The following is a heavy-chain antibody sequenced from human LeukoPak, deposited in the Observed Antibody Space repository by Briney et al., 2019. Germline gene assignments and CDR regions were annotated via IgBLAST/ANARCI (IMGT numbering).Heavy chain of an antibody. V-gene: IGHV4-30-4*08. CDR2: IYYSGST. J-gene: IGHJ4*02. CDR3: ARAGYSGYELKD. Sequence: SETLSLTCTVSGGSISSGDYYWSWIRQPPGKGLEWIGYIYYSGSTYYNPSLKSRVTISVDTSKNQFPLKLSSVTAADTAVYYCARAGYSGYELKDWGQGTLVTVSS. CDR1: GGSISSGDYY. D-gene: IGHD5-12*01.